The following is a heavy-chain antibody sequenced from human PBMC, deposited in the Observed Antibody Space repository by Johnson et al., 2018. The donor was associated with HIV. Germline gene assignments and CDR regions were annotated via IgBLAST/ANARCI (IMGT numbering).Heavy chain of an antibody. J-gene: IGHJ3*02. D-gene: IGHD1-26*01. CDR3: ARVGSLAFDI. CDR2: ISWNSGFI. CDR1: GFTVSSNY. V-gene: IGHV3-66*02. Sequence: VLLVESGGGVVQPGRSLRLSCAASGFTVSSNYMNWVRQAPGKGLEWVSGISWNSGFIGYADSVKGRFTISRDNSNNTLYLQMNSLRTEDTAVYYCARVGSLAFDIWGQGTMVTVSS.